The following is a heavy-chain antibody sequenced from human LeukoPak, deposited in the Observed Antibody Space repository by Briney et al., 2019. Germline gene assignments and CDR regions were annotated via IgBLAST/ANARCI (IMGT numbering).Heavy chain of an antibody. CDR3: TRGETIVPDRREGDGFDI. CDR1: GYSLISDYN. CDR2: VYQSGTT. Sequence: ASETLSLTCVVSGYSLISDYNWVWIRQPPGKGLEWIGNVYQSGTTYSNPSLKSRVTMSVDTSKNQLSLKVNSVTDADTAAYYCTRGETIVPDRREGDGFDIWGQGTLVTVSS. V-gene: IGHV4-38-2*01. D-gene: IGHD4/OR15-4a*01. J-gene: IGHJ3*02.